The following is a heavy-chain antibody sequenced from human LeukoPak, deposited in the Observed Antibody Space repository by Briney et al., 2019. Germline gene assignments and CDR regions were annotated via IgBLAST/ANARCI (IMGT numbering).Heavy chain of an antibody. V-gene: IGHV3-30*18. CDR3: AKDGQLGVAGPTDY. Sequence: GRSLRLSCAASGFTFSSYGMHWVRQAPGKGLEWVAVIPYDGSNKYYADSVKGRFTISRDNSKNTLYLQMNSLRAEDTAVYYCAKDGQLGVAGPTDYWGQGTLVTVSS. J-gene: IGHJ4*02. CDR1: GFTFSSYG. D-gene: IGHD6-19*01. CDR2: IPYDGSNK.